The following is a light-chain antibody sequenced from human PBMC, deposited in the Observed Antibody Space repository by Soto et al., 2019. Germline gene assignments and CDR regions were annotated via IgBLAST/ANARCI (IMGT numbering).Light chain of an antibody. CDR1: SSDVGSYDL. J-gene: IGLJ3*02. CDR2: AAT. Sequence: QSALTQPASVSGSPGQSITISCTGTSSDVGSYDLVSRYQLHPGKAPNLIIYAATRRPSGVSNRFSGSKSGSTASLTISGLQAEDEADYFCFSYTANDNWVFGGGTKLTVL. CDR3: FSYTANDNWV. V-gene: IGLV2-23*01.